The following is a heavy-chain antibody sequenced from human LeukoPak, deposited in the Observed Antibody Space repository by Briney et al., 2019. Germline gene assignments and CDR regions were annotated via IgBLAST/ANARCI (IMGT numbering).Heavy chain of an antibody. V-gene: IGHV3-33*01. J-gene: IGHJ4*02. D-gene: IGHD3-22*01. CDR2: IWYDGSNK. CDR3: ARDLSGYLDY. CDR1: GFTFSSYG. Sequence: PGGSLRLSCAASGFTFSSYGMHWVRRAPGKGLEWVAVIWYDGSNKYYADSVKGRFTISRDNSKNTLYLQMNSLRAEDTAVYYCARDLSGYLDYWGQGTLVTVSS.